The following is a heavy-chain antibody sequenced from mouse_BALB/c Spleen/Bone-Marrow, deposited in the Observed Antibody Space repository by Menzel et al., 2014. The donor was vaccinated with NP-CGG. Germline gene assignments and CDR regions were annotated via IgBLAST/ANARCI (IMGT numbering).Heavy chain of an antibody. CDR3: VRGEGLLRFAY. J-gene: IGHJ3*01. V-gene: IGHV7-3*02. Sequence: EVQLVESGGGFIQPGNSLRLSCATSGFTFTDYYMTWVRQFPGKALEWLGFIRNKANGYTTEYSASVKGRFTISRDNSRSILYLQMNTLRAEDSATYYCVRGEGLLRFAYWGQGTLVTVSA. CDR2: IRNKANGYTT. CDR1: GFTFTDYY. D-gene: IGHD1-1*01.